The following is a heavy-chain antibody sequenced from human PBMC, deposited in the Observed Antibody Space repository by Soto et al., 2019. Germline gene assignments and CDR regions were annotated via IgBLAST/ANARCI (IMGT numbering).Heavy chain of an antibody. Sequence: SVKVSCKASGGTFSSYAISWVRQAPGQGLEWMGGIIPIFGTANYAQKFQGRVTITADESTSTAYMELSSLRSEDTAVYYCATSGRLRTYNWFDPWGQGTLVTVSS. CDR1: GGTFSSYA. CDR3: ATSGRLRTYNWFDP. D-gene: IGHD4-17*01. CDR2: IIPIFGTA. V-gene: IGHV1-69*13. J-gene: IGHJ5*02.